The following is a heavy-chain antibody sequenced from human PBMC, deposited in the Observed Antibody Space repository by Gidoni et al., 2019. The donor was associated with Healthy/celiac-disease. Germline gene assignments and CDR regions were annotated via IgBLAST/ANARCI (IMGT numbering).Heavy chain of an antibody. CDR3: ARIVYDSSGYYFDY. V-gene: IGHV3-48*02. Sequence: EVQLVASGGGLVQPGGYLRLSCAASGFTFSSYSMNWVRPAPGKVLEWVSYISSSSSTIYYADSVKGRFTISRDNAKNSLYLQMNSLRDEDTAVYYCARIVYDSSGYYFDYWGQGTLVTVSS. J-gene: IGHJ4*02. CDR2: ISSSSSTI. CDR1: GFTFSSYS. D-gene: IGHD3-22*01.